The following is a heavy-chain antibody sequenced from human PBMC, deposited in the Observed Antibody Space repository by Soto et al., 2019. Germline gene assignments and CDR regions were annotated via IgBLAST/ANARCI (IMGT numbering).Heavy chain of an antibody. J-gene: IGHJ6*02. CDR2: ISGYNGHT. Sequence: QVQLVQSGPEVRKPGASVKVSCKASGYIFSRYGISWVRQAPGQGLEWMAWISGYNGHTKFGERVQGRVNVTTDTSTSTAYMELRSLRSDDTAVYYCAREAAAERNYYGLGVWGQGTTVIVSS. CDR3: AREAAAERNYYGLGV. V-gene: IGHV1-18*04. CDR1: GYIFSRYG. D-gene: IGHD6-13*01.